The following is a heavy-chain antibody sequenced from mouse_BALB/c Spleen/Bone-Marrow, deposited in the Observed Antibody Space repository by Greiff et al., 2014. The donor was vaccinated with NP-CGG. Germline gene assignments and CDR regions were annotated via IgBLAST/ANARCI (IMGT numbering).Heavy chain of an antibody. CDR1: GYTSTSYY. D-gene: IGHD2-14*01. CDR2: IYPGNVNT. V-gene: IGHV1S56*01. CDR3: ARRYDDYFDY. J-gene: IGHJ2*01. Sequence: QVQLQQSGPELVKPGASVRISCKASGYTSTSYYIHWVKQRPGQGLEWIGWIYPGNVNTKYNEKFKGKATLTADKSSSTAYMQLSSLTSEDSAVYFCARRYDDYFDYWGQGTTLTVSS.